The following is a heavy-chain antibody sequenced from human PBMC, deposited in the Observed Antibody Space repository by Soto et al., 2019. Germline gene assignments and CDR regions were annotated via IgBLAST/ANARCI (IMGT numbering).Heavy chain of an antibody. CDR3: AKDPTDRDGYNSLHDY. V-gene: IGHV3-23*01. D-gene: IGHD5-12*01. CDR2: ISGSGGST. J-gene: IGHJ4*02. CDR1: GFTFSRYA. Sequence: EVQLLESGGGLVQPGGSLRLSCAASGFTFSRYAMSWVRQAPGKGLEWVSAISGSGGSTYYADSVKGRFTISRDNSKNTLYLQMNSLRAEDTAVYYCAKDPTDRDGYNSLHDYWGQGTLVTVSS.